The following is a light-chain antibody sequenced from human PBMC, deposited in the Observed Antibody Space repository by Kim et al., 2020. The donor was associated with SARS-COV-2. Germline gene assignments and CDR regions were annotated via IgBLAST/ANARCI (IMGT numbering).Light chain of an antibody. V-gene: IGKV3-15*01. Sequence: SPGDRATLSRRASQTMNNKLVWYQQKPGQALRRLSYDATSRATGVPARFIGSGSETDFTLTISSLQSEDFAVYYCQQSNDWPPLTFGQGTKVDTK. J-gene: IGKJ1*01. CDR2: DAT. CDR3: QQSNDWPPLT. CDR1: QTMNNK.